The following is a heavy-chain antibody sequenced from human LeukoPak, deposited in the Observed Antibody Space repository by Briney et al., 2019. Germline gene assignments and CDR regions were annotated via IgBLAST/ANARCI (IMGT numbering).Heavy chain of an antibody. CDR2: ISYDGSNK. CDR3: AREGDVDPCIDY. D-gene: IGHD3-16*01. V-gene: IGHV3-30-3*01. CDR1: GFMFSSYA. Sequence: PGRSLRLSCAASGFMFSSYAMHWVRQAPGKGLEWVAVISYDGSNKYYAESVKGRFTISRDNSKNTLYLQMNSLRAEDTAVYYCAREGDVDPCIDYWGQGTLVTVSS. J-gene: IGHJ4*02.